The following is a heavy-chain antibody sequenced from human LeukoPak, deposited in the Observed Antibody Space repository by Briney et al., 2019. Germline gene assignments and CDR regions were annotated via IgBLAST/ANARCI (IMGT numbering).Heavy chain of an antibody. D-gene: IGHD3-22*01. J-gene: IGHJ3*01. V-gene: IGHV3-30*02. CDR3: AKGPRNYYDSSGYYLDP. CDR1: GFIFSNYG. CDR2: ILYDGSNK. Sequence: SGGSLRLSCAASGFIFSNYGMHWVRQAPGKGREWVAFILYDGSNKYYADSVKGRFTISRDNSKNTLYLQMNSLRAEDTAVYYCAKGPRNYYDSSGYYLDPWGQGTMVIVAS.